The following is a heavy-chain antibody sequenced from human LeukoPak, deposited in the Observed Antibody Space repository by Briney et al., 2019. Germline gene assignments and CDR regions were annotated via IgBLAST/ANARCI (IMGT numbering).Heavy chain of an antibody. J-gene: IGHJ5*02. Sequence: GGSLRLSCAASGFTFSNAWMSWVRQAPGKGLEWVGRIKSKTDGGTTDYAAPVKGRFTISRDDSKNTLYLQMNSLKTEDTAVYYCTTEVPWEDSHPGLTTTWGQGTLVTVSS. D-gene: IGHD1-1*01. CDR2: IKSKTDGGTT. V-gene: IGHV3-15*01. CDR3: TTEVPWEDSHPGLTTT. CDR1: GFTFSNAW.